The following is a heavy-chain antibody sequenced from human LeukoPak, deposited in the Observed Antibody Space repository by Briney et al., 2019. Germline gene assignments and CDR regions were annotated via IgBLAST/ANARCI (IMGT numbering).Heavy chain of an antibody. CDR2: ISTSGDTI. V-gene: IGHV3-11*01. CDR3: ARENAIHFDY. CDR1: GFTFSDYH. J-gene: IGHJ4*02. Sequence: GGSLKLSCAASGFTFSDYHMSWIRQAPGKGLEWLSYISTSGDTIYYADSVKGRFTISRDNAKNSLYLQMNSLRAEDTAVYYCARENAIHFDYWGQGTLVTVSS.